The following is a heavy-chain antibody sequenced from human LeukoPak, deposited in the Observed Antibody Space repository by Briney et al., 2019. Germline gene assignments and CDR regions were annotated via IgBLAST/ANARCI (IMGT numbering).Heavy chain of an antibody. J-gene: IGHJ3*02. Sequence: GGSLRLSCAASGITFSAYTMNWVRQAPGKGLEWVSYISSGSGTIYYADSVKGRFTISRDNAKNSLYLQMNSLRDEDTAVYYCARVTRIFLYAFDIWGQGTMVTVSS. V-gene: IGHV3-48*02. CDR3: ARVTRIFLYAFDI. D-gene: IGHD2-15*01. CDR1: GITFSAYT. CDR2: ISSGSGTI.